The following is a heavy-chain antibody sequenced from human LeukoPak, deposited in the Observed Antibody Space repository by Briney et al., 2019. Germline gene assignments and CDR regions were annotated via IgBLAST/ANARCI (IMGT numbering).Heavy chain of an antibody. V-gene: IGHV4-61*02. Sequence: SETLSLTCTVSGGSISSGSYYWSWIRQPAGKGLEWIGRIYTSGSTNYNPSLKSRVTISVDTSKNQFSLKLSSVTAADTVVYYCARANGSHRDAFDIWGQGTMVTVSS. CDR3: ARANGSHRDAFDI. J-gene: IGHJ3*02. CDR2: IYTSGST. D-gene: IGHD1-26*01. CDR1: GGSISSGSYY.